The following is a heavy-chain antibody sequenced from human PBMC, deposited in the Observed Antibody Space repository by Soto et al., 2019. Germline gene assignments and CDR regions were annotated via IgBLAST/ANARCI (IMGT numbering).Heavy chain of an antibody. CDR1: GFTCNNVW. CDR2: MTINADVGTT. D-gene: IGHD1-26*01. J-gene: IGHJ4*02. V-gene: IGHV3-15*07. Sequence: EVQLVESGGGLVKPGGSLRLSCAAPGFTCNNVWMNLVRQAPGKGLEWVGRMTINADVGTTDYAAPVKGRFTISTDDSKNTLYLQMNSLKTEDTAVYYCIAGSSRGFWGQGTLITVSS. CDR3: IAGSSRGF.